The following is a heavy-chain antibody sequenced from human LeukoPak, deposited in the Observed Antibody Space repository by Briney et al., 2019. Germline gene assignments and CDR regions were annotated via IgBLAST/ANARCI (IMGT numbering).Heavy chain of an antibody. CDR1: GFTFRSFD. Sequence: PGGSLRLSCAASGFTFRSFDMTWVRKAPGKGLEWVSTISYSGGGTYYADSVKGRFTISRVNSKNTLYLQMNSLRAEDTAIYYCAKDLFPYYYASGGDNYYYNGMDVWGQGTTVTVSS. V-gene: IGHV3-23*01. CDR3: AKDLFPYYYASGGDNYYYNGMDV. D-gene: IGHD3-10*01. J-gene: IGHJ6*02. CDR2: ISYSGGGT.